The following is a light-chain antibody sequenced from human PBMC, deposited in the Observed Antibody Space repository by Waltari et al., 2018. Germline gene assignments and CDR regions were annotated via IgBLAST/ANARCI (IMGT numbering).Light chain of an antibody. Sequence: EIVLTQSPGTLSLSSGERATLSCRTSQSISKYLAWYQQKPGQAPRLLFYHASSRATGIPDRFSGSGSGTDFSLTISRLEPEDFAVYYCQHYVSLPVTFGQGTKVEIK. CDR3: QHYVSLPVT. J-gene: IGKJ1*01. CDR1: QSISKY. CDR2: HAS. V-gene: IGKV3-20*01.